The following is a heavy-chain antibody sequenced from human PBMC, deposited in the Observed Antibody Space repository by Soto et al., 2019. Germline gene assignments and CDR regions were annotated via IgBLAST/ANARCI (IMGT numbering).Heavy chain of an antibody. CDR1: GYTFSSYA. V-gene: IGHV1-3*01. CDR2: IHAGNGDT. Sequence: QVQLVQSGAEVKKPGASVKVSCKASGYTFSSYAVQWVRQAPGQSLEWIGWIHAGNGDTKYSQKFHGRVTLTRDTSANTDYVDLSSLRSEDTAVYYCARVPRYTSDIVEVPAVMFDDWFVPWGQGTLVTVSS. CDR3: ARVPRYTSDIVEVPAVMFDDWFVP. J-gene: IGHJ5*02. D-gene: IGHD2-2*01.